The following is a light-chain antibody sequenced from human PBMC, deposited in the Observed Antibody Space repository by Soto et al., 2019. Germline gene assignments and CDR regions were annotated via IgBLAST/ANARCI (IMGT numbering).Light chain of an antibody. CDR1: SSDVGGYNY. V-gene: IGLV2-14*01. J-gene: IGLJ2*01. CDR2: DVS. CDR3: SSYTSSSTLGV. Sequence: QSALTQPASVSGSPGQSITISCTGTSSDVGGYNYVSWYQQHPGKAPKLMIYDVSNRPSGVSNRFSGSKSGNTASLTISRLQAEDEAAYYCSSYTSSSTLGVFGGGTKLTVL.